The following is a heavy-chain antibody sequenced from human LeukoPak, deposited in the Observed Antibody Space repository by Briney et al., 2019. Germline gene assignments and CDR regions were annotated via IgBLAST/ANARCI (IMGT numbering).Heavy chain of an antibody. CDR3: ASNYYDSSGFDY. CDR2: IYYSGSA. J-gene: IGHJ4*02. V-gene: IGHV4-61*01. D-gene: IGHD3-22*01. CDR1: GGSVSSGTYY. Sequence: SETLSLTCTVSGGSVSSGTYYWSWIRQPPGKGLEWIGYIYYSGSANYNPSLKSRVTVSADMSKNQFSLKLTSVTAADTAVYYCASNYYDSSGFDYWGQGTLVTVSS.